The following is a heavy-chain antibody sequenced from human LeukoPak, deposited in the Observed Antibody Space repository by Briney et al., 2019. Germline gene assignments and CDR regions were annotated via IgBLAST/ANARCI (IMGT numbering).Heavy chain of an antibody. CDR1: GGTFSSYA. J-gene: IGHJ3*02. Sequence: ASVKVSCKASGGTFSSYAISWVRQAPGQGLEWMGGIIPIFGTTNYAQKFQDRVTITADKSTSTAYMELRSLRSDDTAMYYCARHRLHRLYYDSSGYYHNAFDIWGQGTMVTVSS. CDR2: IIPIFGTT. D-gene: IGHD3-22*01. V-gene: IGHV1-69*06. CDR3: ARHRLHRLYYDSSGYYHNAFDI.